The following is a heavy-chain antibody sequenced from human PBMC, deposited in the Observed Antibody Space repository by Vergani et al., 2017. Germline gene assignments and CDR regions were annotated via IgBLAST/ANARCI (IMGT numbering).Heavy chain of an antibody. CDR3: ARGQPKYSSSWRSWGYYFDY. CDR2: IYYSGST. CDR1: GGSISSSSNY. J-gene: IGHJ4*02. V-gene: IGHV4-39*01. D-gene: IGHD6-13*01. Sequence: QLQLQESGPGLVKPSETLSLTCTVSGGSISSSSNYWGWIRQPPGKGLEWIGSIYYSGSTSYNPSLKSRVTISVDTSKNQFSLKLSSVTAADTAVYYCARGQPKYSSSWRSWGYYFDYWGQGTLVTVSS.